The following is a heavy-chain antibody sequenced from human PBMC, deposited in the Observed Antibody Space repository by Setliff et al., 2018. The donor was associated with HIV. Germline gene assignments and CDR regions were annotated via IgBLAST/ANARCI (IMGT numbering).Heavy chain of an antibody. V-gene: IGHV4-38-2*01. CDR2: IYDSGST. J-gene: IGHJ3*02. CDR3: ARGMGGSQVGGDAFDI. CDR1: GYSISSGYY. D-gene: IGHD1-26*01. Sequence: SETLSLTCAVSGYSISSGYYWGWIWQPPGKGLEWIGSIYDSGSTHNNPSLKSRVTISVDTSKNHFSLKLSSVTAADTAVYYCARGMGGSQVGGDAFDIWGQGTTVTV.